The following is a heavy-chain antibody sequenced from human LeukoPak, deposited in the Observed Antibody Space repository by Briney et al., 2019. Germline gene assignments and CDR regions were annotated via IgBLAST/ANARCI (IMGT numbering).Heavy chain of an antibody. CDR2: IHYSGST. D-gene: IGHD6-19*01. CDR3: ARGGRRSIRAWLVET. V-gene: IGHV4-59*11. Sequence: SETLSLTCTVSGGSISSHFWTWIRQPPGKGLEWMGYIHYSGSTNYNPSLKSRVSISVDTSKNEFSLKLSSVTDADTAVYYCARGGRRSIRAWLVETWGQGTLVTVSS. CDR1: GGSISSHF. J-gene: IGHJ5*02.